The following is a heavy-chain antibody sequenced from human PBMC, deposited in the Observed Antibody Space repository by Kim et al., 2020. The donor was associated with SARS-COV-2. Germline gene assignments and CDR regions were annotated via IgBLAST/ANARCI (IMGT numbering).Heavy chain of an antibody. Sequence: GSTNYNPSLKSRVTISVDTSKNQFSLKLSSVTAADTAVYYCARGTYSSDYWGQGTLVTVSS. CDR3: ARGTYSSDY. V-gene: IGHV4-59*09. D-gene: IGHD6-13*01. J-gene: IGHJ4*02. CDR2: GST.